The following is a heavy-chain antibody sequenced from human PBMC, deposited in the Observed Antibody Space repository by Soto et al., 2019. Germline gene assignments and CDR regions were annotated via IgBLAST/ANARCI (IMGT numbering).Heavy chain of an antibody. J-gene: IGHJ3*02. CDR1: GGSISSGGYY. D-gene: IGHD3-16*02. V-gene: IGHV4-31*03. CDR2: IYYSGST. Sequence: SETLSLTCTVSGGSISSGGYYWSWIRQHPGKGLEWIGYIYYSGSTYYNPSLKSRVTISVDTSKNQFSLKLSSVTAADTAVYYCARGWVIKGAFDIWGQGTMVTVSS. CDR3: ARGWVIKGAFDI.